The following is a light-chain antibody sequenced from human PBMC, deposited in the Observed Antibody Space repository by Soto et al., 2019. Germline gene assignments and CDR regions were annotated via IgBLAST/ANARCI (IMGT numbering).Light chain of an antibody. V-gene: IGKV3-20*01. Sequence: EIVLAQSPGTLSLSPGERATLSCRAGQTISSSYLAWYQQKPGQAPRLLIYDASSRATGIPDRFSGSGSGTDFILTISTLEPEDFALYYCQQYGSSPITFGQGTRLEIK. CDR2: DAS. J-gene: IGKJ5*01. CDR1: QTISSSY. CDR3: QQYGSSPIT.